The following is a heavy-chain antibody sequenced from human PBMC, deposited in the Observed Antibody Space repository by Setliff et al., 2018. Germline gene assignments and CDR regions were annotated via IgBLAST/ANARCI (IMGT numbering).Heavy chain of an antibody. D-gene: IGHD3-3*01. J-gene: IGHJ3*02. CDR1: GGTFSSYG. CDR3: ARDRFYNSWSGTSITAPHDAFDI. Sequence: ASVKVSCKASGGTFSSYGISWVRQAPGQGLEWMGWISAYNGNANYAQKLQGRLTMTTDTSTSTAYMELRSLRSEDTAVYFCARDRFYNSWSGTSITAPHDAFDIWGQGTMVTVSS. CDR2: ISAYNGNA. V-gene: IGHV1-18*01.